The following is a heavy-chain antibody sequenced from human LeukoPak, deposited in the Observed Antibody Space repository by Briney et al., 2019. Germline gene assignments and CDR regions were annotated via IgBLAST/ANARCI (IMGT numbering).Heavy chain of an antibody. V-gene: IGHV4-59*01. D-gene: IGHD6-13*01. CDR2: IYYSGST. CDR1: GDSISSYY. Sequence: SETLSLTCSVSGDSISSYYWSWIRQPPGKGLEWIGYIYYSGSTNYNPSLKSRVTISVDTSKNQFSLKLSSVTAADTAVYYCARDWALAAAGTIGFDIWGQGTMVTVSS. CDR3: ARDWALAAAGTIGFDI. J-gene: IGHJ3*02.